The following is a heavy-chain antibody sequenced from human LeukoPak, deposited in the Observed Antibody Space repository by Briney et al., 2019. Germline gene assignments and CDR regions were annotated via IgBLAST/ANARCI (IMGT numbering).Heavy chain of an antibody. CDR3: ARQWLDVTYFDY. V-gene: IGHV4-39*01. J-gene: IGHJ4*02. Sequence: SPSETLSLTCTVSGGSISSSSYYWGWIRQPPGKGLEWIVSIYYSGSTYYNPSLKSRVTISVDTSKNQFSLKLSSVTAADTAVYYCARQWLDVTYFDYWGQGTLVTVSS. CDR1: GGSISSSSYY. D-gene: IGHD6-19*01. CDR2: IYYSGST.